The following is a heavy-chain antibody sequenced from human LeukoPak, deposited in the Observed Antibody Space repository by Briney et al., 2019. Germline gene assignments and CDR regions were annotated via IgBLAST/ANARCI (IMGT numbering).Heavy chain of an antibody. CDR2: IYFRGGA. D-gene: IGHD3-10*01. J-gene: IGHJ3*02. Sequence: SSETLSLTCSVSGGPLSSYYWSWVRQPAGKGLEWIGRIYFRGGAKYNASLKSRVSMSLDTSKNQISLRLTYVTAADTAVYYCARDRGGILVGNDAFDMWGQGTMVTVSS. CDR1: GGPLSSYY. CDR3: ARDRGGILVGNDAFDM. V-gene: IGHV4-4*07.